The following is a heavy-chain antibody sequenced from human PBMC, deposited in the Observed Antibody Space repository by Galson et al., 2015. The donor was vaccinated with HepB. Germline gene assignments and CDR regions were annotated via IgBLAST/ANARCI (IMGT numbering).Heavy chain of an antibody. Sequence: SLRLSCAASGFTFSSYWMSWVRQAPGKGLEWVANIKQDGSEKYYVDSVKGRFTISRDNAKNSLYLQMNSLRAEDTAVYYCGRERGRYCSGGSCYTFDLWGRGTLVTVSS. CDR3: GRERGRYCSGGSCYTFDL. D-gene: IGHD2-15*01. CDR1: GFTFSSYW. J-gene: IGHJ2*01. V-gene: IGHV3-7*03. CDR2: IKQDGSEK.